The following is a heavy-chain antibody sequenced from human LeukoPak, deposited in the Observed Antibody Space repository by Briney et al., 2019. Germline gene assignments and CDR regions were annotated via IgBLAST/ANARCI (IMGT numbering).Heavy chain of an antibody. Sequence: GGSLRLSCAASGFTFSNYAMRWVRQAPGKGLEWVSTISGSGGTPDYADSVKGRFTISRDNSKNTLYLQMNSLRAGDTAVYYCPKGQAHSLGSCSTTSCPYYFDYWGQGTLVAVSS. D-gene: IGHD2-2*01. CDR2: ISGSGGTP. J-gene: IGHJ4*02. CDR3: PKGQAHSLGSCSTTSCPYYFDY. CDR1: GFTFSNYA. V-gene: IGHV3-23*01.